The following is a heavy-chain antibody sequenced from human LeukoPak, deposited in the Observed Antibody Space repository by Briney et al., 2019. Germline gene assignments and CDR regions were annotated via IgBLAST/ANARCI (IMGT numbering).Heavy chain of an antibody. CDR3: ARCAPRTRYSYGY. V-gene: IGHV4-39*07. J-gene: IGHJ4*02. Sequence: SETLSLTCTVSGGSISSSSYYWGWIRQPPGKGLVWIGYIYYSGNTYYNPSLKSRVTISPDTSKNQFSLKLSSVTAADTAVYYCARCAPRTRYSYGYWGQGTLVTVSS. CDR2: IYYSGNT. CDR1: GGSISSSSYY. D-gene: IGHD5-18*01.